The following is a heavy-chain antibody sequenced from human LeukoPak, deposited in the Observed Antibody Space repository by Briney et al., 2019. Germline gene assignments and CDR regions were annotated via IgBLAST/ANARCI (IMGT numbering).Heavy chain of an antibody. CDR2: ISGSGGST. CDR1: GFTLRTIG. CDR3: ARVGIAAAGTGDY. V-gene: IGHV3-23*01. J-gene: IGHJ4*02. D-gene: IGHD6-13*01. Sequence: GGPLRSSGAAPGFTLRTIGLNGSGRAQGKGWNGASTISGSGGSTDYADSVKGRLTISRDNSKNTLHLQMNSLRAEDTAVYYCARVGIAAAGTGDYWGQGTLVTVSS.